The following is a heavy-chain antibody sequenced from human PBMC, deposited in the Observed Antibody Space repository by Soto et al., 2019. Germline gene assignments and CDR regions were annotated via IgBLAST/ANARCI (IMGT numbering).Heavy chain of an antibody. Sequence: QVQLVESGGGVVQPGRSLRLSCAASGFTFSYYGMHWVRQAPGKGLECVALVSCDGSNLFYADSVKGRFTISRDNPKNTLYLQMNSLRAEDTAVYYCAKNTRGNSYYFYFWGQGTLVTVSS. CDR3: AKNTRGNSYYFYF. CDR1: GFTFSYYG. V-gene: IGHV3-30*18. J-gene: IGHJ4*02. CDR2: VSCDGSNL. D-gene: IGHD2-21*01.